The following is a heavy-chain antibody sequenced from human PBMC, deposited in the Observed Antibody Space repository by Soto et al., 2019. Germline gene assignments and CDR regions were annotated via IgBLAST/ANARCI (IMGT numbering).Heavy chain of an antibody. Sequence: SETLSLTCTVSGDSINNYYWSWIRQPPGKRLEWIGYIYYTGSTTYNPSLESRVTMSVDTSMNQFSLNLRSVNAADTAVYYCAKYRRTAAEGYTLDFWGRGTLVTVSS. D-gene: IGHD6-13*01. CDR1: GDSINNYY. V-gene: IGHV4-59*01. CDR2: IYYTGST. CDR3: AKYRRTAAEGYTLDF. J-gene: IGHJ4*02.